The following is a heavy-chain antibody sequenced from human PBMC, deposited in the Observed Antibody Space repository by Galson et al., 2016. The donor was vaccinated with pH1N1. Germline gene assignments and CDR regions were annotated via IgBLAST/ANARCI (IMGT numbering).Heavy chain of an antibody. Sequence: SVKVSCKAPKSTFTKYYIHWVRQAPGQGLEWMGIIDPRYDTTTYSQRFQGRVVLTRDTSTRTVYREVSSLTSEDTAIYYCAPYRSSSGDPAWGQGTLVTVSS. V-gene: IGHV1-46*01. CDR1: KSTFTKYY. CDR2: IDPRYDTT. CDR3: APYRSSSGDPA. D-gene: IGHD3-10*01. J-gene: IGHJ4*02.